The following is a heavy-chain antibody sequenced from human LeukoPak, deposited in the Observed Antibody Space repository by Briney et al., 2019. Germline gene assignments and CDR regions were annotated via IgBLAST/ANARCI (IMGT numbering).Heavy chain of an antibody. CDR1: GFTFNSYA. V-gene: IGHV3-30*02. CDR2: IRYDGSDK. D-gene: IGHD4/OR15-4a*01. J-gene: IGHJ4*02. Sequence: GGSLRLSCEASGFTFNSYAMHWVRQVPGKGLQWVAFIRYDGSDKYYADSVKGRFTISRDNSKDTLYLQLNSLIPDDMAVYYCARGYGENYLNYWGQGTLVTVST. CDR3: ARGYGENYLNY.